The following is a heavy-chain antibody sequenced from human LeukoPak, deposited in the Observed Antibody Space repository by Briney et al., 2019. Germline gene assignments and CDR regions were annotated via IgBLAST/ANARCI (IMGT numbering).Heavy chain of an antibody. CDR1: GFTFSRYA. CDR3: ARASGDIVETATMGSY. V-gene: IGHV3-23*01. CDR2: LSAGGGAT. J-gene: IGHJ4*02. Sequence: GGSLRLSCAASGFTFSRYAMSWVRQAPGKGLEWVSALSAGGGATYYADSVKGRFTISRDNAKNSLYLQMNSLRAEDTAVYYCARASGDIVETATMGSYWGQGTLVTVSS. D-gene: IGHD5-18*01.